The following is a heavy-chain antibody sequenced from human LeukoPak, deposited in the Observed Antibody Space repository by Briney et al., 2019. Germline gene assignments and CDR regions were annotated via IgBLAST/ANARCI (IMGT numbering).Heavy chain of an antibody. J-gene: IGHJ4*02. CDR2: IKQDGSEK. CDR3: ARLSTAVAAGDY. CDR1: GFTFSDAW. D-gene: IGHD6-19*01. V-gene: IGHV3-7*01. Sequence: GGSLRLSCAASGFTFSDAWMSWVRQAPGKGLEGVANIKQDGSEKYYVDSVKGRFTISRDNAKNSLYLQMNSLRAEDTAVYYCARLSTAVAAGDYWGQGTLVTVSS.